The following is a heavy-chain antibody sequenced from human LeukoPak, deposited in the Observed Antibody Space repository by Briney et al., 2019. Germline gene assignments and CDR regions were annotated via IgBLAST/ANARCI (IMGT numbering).Heavy chain of an antibody. Sequence: GASVKVSCKASGYRFTGYYLHWVRQAPGQGLEWMGWINPNNGGTNYAQKFQGRVTMARDTSITTTYMELSSLRSDDTAVYYCARDSGDYYGSGSRFDPWGQGTLVTVSS. CDR3: ARDSGDYYGSGSRFDP. J-gene: IGHJ5*02. V-gene: IGHV1-2*02. CDR1: GYRFTGYY. D-gene: IGHD3-10*01. CDR2: INPNNGGT.